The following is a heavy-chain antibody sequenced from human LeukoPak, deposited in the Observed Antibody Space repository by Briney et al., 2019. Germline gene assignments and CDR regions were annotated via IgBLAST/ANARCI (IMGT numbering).Heavy chain of an antibody. CDR2: ISWDGGST. J-gene: IGHJ6*02. V-gene: IGHV3-43D*03. D-gene: IGHD4-23*01. CDR1: GFTFDDYA. CDR3: AKDIGSDYGGREQYGMDV. Sequence: PEGSLRLSCAASGFTFDDYAMHWVRQAPGKGLEWVSLISWDGGSTYYADSVKGRFTISRDNSKNSLYLQMNSLRAEDTALYYCAKDIGSDYGGREQYGMDVWGQGTTVTVSS.